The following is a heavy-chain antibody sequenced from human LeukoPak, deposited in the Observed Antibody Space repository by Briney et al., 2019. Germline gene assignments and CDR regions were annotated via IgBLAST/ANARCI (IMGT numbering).Heavy chain of an antibody. CDR1: GFSFSSCS. CDR2: ISSSSTI. Sequence: GGSLRLSCAASGFSFSSCSMNWVRQAPGKGLEWVSYISSSSTIYYADSVKGRFTISRDNAKNSLYLQMNSLRAEDTAVYYCANSYGPYYFDYWGQGTLVTVSS. V-gene: IGHV3-48*04. CDR3: ANSYGPYYFDY. J-gene: IGHJ4*02. D-gene: IGHD5-18*01.